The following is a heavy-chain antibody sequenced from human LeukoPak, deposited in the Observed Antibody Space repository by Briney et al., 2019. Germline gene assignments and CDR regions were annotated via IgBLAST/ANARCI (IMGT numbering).Heavy chain of an antibody. D-gene: IGHD6-19*01. J-gene: IGHJ3*02. CDR3: ARHQPRYSSGWDDAFDI. V-gene: IGHV4-59*08. Sequence: SETLSLTCTVSGGSFSSHYWSWIRQPPGKGLEWIGYIYYSGSTNSNPSLKSRVTISVDTSKNQLSLQLSSVTAADTAVYYCARHQPRYSSGWDDAFDIWGQGTMVTVSS. CDR1: GGSFSSHY. CDR2: IYYSGST.